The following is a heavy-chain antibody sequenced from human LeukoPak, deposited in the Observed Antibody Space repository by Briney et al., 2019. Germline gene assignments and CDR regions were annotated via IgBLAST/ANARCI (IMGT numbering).Heavy chain of an antibody. CDR1: GYSISSPYY. D-gene: IGHD1-26*01. Sequence: SETLSLTCAVSGYSISSPYYWGWIRQPPGRGLEWIGSIYHSGSTYYNPSLKSRVTISVDTSKNQFSLKLSSVTAADTAVYYCARYRLGATPDYWGQGTLVTVSS. J-gene: IGHJ4*02. CDR3: ARYRLGATPDY. CDR2: IYHSGST. V-gene: IGHV4-38-2*01.